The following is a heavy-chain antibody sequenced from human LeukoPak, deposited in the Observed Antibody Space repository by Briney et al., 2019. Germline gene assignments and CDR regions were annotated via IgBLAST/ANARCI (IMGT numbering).Heavy chain of an antibody. D-gene: IGHD5-18*01. CDR2: IKQDGSEK. J-gene: IGHJ5*02. CDR1: GFTFSSYW. V-gene: IGHV3-7*01. CDR3: ARDIGYSYGYEVNWFDP. Sequence: HTGGSLRLSCAASGFTFSSYWMSWVRQAPGKGLEWVANIKQDGSEKYYVDSVKGRFTISRDNAKNSLYLQMNSLRAEDTAVYYCARDIGYSYGYEVNWFDPWGQGTLVTVSS.